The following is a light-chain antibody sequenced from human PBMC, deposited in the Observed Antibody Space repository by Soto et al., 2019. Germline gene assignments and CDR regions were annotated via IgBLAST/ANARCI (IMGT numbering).Light chain of an antibody. J-gene: IGLJ3*02. V-gene: IGLV2-11*01. CDR3: CSYVGSSLWV. CDR2: DVI. CDR1: SSDVGVYNY. Sequence: QSVLTQPRSVSGSPGQSVTISCTGTSSDVGVYNYVSWYQQHPGKAPQLVIYDVIKRPSGVPYRFSGSKSGNTASLTISGLQAEDEADYYCCSYVGSSLWVFGGGTKLTVL.